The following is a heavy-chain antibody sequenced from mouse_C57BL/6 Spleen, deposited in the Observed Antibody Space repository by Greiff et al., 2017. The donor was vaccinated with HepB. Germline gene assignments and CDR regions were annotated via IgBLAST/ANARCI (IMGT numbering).Heavy chain of an antibody. CDR3: AREGDYDRFAY. CDR1: GYTFTSYW. D-gene: IGHD2-4*01. CDR2: IDPSDSET. Sequence: QVQLQQPGAELVRPGSSVKLSCKASGYTFTSYWMHWVKQRPKQGLEWIGNIDPSDSETHYNQKFKDKATLTVDKSSSTAYMQLSSLTSEDSAVYYCAREGDYDRFAYWGQGTLVTVSA. V-gene: IGHV1-52*01. J-gene: IGHJ3*01.